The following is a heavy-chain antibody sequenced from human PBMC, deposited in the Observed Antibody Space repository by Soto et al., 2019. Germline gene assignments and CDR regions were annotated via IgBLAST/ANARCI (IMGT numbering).Heavy chain of an antibody. D-gene: IGHD4-17*01. CDR1: GYSFTSYW. J-gene: IGHJ6*02. CDR2: IDPSDSYT. V-gene: IGHV5-10-1*01. CDR3: ARHGYGDYVPYYYGMDV. Sequence: GESLKISCKGSGYSFTSYWISWVRQMPGKGLEWMGRIDPSDSYTNYSPSFQGHVTISADKSISTAYLQWSSLKASDTAMYYCARHGYGDYVPYYYGMDVWGQGTTVTVSS.